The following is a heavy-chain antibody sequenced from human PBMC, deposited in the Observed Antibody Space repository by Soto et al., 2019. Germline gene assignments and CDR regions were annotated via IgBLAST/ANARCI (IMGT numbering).Heavy chain of an antibody. CDR2: IGRSGDFI. D-gene: IGHD1-1*01. Sequence: GGSLRLSCVASGFSFSDSPMSWFRQAPGKGLEWVSAIGRSGDFITYQDSVQGRFTVSRDNSKNTLFLQMNSLNAEDTAIYFCEKPSRQQLLYYFDHWGLGTLLTVSS. CDR3: EKPSRQQLLYYFDH. CDR1: GFSFSDSP. V-gene: IGHV3-23*01. J-gene: IGHJ4*02.